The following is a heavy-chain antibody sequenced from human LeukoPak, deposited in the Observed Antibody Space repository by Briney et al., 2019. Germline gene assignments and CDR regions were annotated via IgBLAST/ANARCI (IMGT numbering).Heavy chain of an antibody. CDR1: GYTFTSFG. CDR3: TRDHCRGDNCPSFDY. V-gene: IGHV1-18*04. CDR2: IGAYNGDT. D-gene: IGHD2-15*01. J-gene: IGHJ4*02. Sequence: RASVKVSCKPSGYTFTSFGISWVRQAPGQGLEWMGWIGAYNGDTNYAQKFQGRVTMTTDTSTSTAYMDLRSLRSDDTAVYYCTRDHCRGDNCPSFDYWGQGTLVPVSS.